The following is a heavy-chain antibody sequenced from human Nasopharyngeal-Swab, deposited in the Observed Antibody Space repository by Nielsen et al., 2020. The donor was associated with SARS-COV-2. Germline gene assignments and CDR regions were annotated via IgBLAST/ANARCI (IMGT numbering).Heavy chain of an antibody. V-gene: IGHV4-59*08. Sequence: SETLSLTCTVSGGSISSYYWSWIRQPPGKGLEWIGYIYYSGSTNYNPSLESRVTISVDTSKNQFSLKLSSVTAADTAVYYCARHTVATPISHYFDYWGQGTLVTVSS. D-gene: IGHD4-17*01. CDR1: GGSISSYY. CDR3: ARHTVATPISHYFDY. J-gene: IGHJ4*02. CDR2: IYYSGST.